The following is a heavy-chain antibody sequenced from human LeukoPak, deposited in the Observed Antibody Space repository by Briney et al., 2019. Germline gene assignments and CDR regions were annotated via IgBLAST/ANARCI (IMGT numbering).Heavy chain of an antibody. D-gene: IGHD2-2*01. CDR3: ARQDIVIVPTAPPGAFDI. Sequence: GESLKISCKGSGYSFTRYWIGWVRQMPGKGLEWMGIIYPGDSDTRYSPSFQGQLTVSVDKSITTASLQWSSLKASDTAMYYCARQDIVIVPTAPPGAFDIWGQGTMVTVSS. J-gene: IGHJ3*02. V-gene: IGHV5-51*01. CDR2: IYPGDSDT. CDR1: GYSFTRYW.